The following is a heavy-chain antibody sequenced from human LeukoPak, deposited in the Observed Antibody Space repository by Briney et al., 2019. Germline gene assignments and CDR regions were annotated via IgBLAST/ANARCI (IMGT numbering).Heavy chain of an antibody. CDR3: ARLDTIFGVAKGFDY. CDR2: IYYSGST. D-gene: IGHD3-3*01. V-gene: IGHV4-59*01. Sequence: PSETLSLTCTVSGGSISSYYWSWIRQPPGKGLEWIGYIYYSGSTKCNPSLKSRVTISVDTSKNQFSLKLSSVIAADTAVYYCARLDTIFGVAKGFDYWGQGILVTVSS. CDR1: GGSISSYY. J-gene: IGHJ4*02.